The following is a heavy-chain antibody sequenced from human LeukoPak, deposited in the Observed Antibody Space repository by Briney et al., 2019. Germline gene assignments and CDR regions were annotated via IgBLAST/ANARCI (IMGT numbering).Heavy chain of an antibody. J-gene: IGHJ4*02. V-gene: IGHV1-2*06. CDR1: GYTFTGYY. CDR3: AASRYFDWLLFD. CDR2: INPNSGGT. D-gene: IGHD3-9*01. Sequence: EASVTVSCKASGYTFTGYYMHWVRQAPGQGLEWMGRINPNSGGTNYAQKFQGRVTMTRDTSISTAYMELSRLRSDDTAVYYCAASRYFDWLLFDWGQGTLVTVSS.